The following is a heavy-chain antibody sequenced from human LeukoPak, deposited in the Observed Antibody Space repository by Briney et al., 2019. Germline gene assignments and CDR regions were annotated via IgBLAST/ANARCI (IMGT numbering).Heavy chain of an antibody. V-gene: IGHV1-8*03. D-gene: IGHD2-2*01. J-gene: IGHJ4*02. Sequence: ASVTVSFKASGYTFTSYDINWVRQATGQGLEWMGWMNPNSGNTGYAQKFQGRVTITRNTSISTAYMELSSLRSEDTAVYYCASLGVVVPAALNWGQGTLVTVSS. CDR2: MNPNSGNT. CDR3: ASLGVVVPAALN. CDR1: GYTFTSYD.